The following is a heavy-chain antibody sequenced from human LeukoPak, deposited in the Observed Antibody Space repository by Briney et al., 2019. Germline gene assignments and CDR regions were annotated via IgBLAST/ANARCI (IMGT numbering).Heavy chain of an antibody. CDR3: ARGLLRGTRGSTGY. D-gene: IGHD1-14*01. CDR1: GGSFSGYY. V-gene: IGHV4-34*01. J-gene: IGHJ4*02. CDR2: INHSGST. Sequence: SETLSLNCAVYGGSFSGYYWSWIRQPPGKGLEWIGEINHSGSTNYNPSLKSRVTISVDTSKNQFSLKLSSVTAADTAVYYCARGLLRGTRGSTGYWGQGTLVTVSS.